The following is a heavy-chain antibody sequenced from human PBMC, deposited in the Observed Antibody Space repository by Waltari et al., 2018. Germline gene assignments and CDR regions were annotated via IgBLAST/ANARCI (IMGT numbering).Heavy chain of an antibody. D-gene: IGHD2-21*02. CDR1: GFTLSLYS. V-gene: IGHV3-30-3*01. CDR2: ISHDGSSR. Sequence: QVQLVESGGGVVQSGESLRLSCTASGFTLSLYSTHWVRQAPGKGLEWVAVISHDGSSRFYADSVKGRFTISRDGSANSVFLQMNSLRADDAAVYYCARVRVTYYYYYAMDVWGQGTTVTVSS. CDR3: ARVRVTYYYYYAMDV. J-gene: IGHJ6*02.